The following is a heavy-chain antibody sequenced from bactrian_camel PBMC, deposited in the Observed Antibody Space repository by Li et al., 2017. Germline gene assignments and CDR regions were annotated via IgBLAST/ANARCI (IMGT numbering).Heavy chain of an antibody. D-gene: IGHD1*01. V-gene: IGHV3S31*01. J-gene: IGHJ6*01. CDR1: EYAYSRYS. CDR3: AAEFGGGTWYVCLKRSAFSY. CDR2: ISSDGLSK. Sequence: VQLVESGGGSVQAGGSLRLSCAASEYAYSRYSMGWFRQAPGKERERVATISSDGLSKVYGDSVKGRFTISQDKAQAAMYLQMNSLKPEDTAMYFCAAEFGGGTWYVCLKRSAFSYRGQ.